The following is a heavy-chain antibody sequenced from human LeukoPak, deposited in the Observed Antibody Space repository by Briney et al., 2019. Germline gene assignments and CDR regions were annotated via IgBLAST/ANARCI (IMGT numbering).Heavy chain of an antibody. V-gene: IGHV3-33*01. CDR1: GFTFSSYG. J-gene: IGHJ4*02. Sequence: GGSLRLSCAASGFTFSSYGMHWARQAPGKGLEWVAVIWYDGSNKYYADSVKGRFTISRDNSKNTLYLQMNSLRAEDTAVYYCAREGCGGDCYTDYWGPGTLVTVSS. CDR2: IWYDGSNK. D-gene: IGHD2-21*02. CDR3: AREGCGGDCYTDY.